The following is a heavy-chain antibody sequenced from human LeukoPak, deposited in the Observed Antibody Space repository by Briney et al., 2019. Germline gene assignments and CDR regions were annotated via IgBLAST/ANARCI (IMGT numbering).Heavy chain of an antibody. CDR1: GFTFDDYA. CDR2: ISWNSGSI. D-gene: IGHD3-10*01. Sequence: GRSLRLSCATSGFTFDDYAMHWVRQAPGKGLEWVSGISWNSGSIGYADSVKGRFTISRDNTKNSLFLQLNSLRAEDTAVYFCVRDRGWFHFDLWGQGTLVTVSS. V-gene: IGHV3-9*01. CDR3: VRDRGWFHFDL. J-gene: IGHJ4*02.